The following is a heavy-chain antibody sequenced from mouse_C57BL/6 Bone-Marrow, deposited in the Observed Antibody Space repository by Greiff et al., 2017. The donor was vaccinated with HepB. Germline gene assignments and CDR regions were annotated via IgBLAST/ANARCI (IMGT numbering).Heavy chain of an antibody. D-gene: IGHD1-1*01. V-gene: IGHV1-69*01. J-gene: IGHJ4*01. Sequence: VQLQQPGAELVMPGASVKLSCKASGYTFTSYWMHWVKQRPGQGLEWIGEIDPSDSYTNYNQKFKGTSTVTVDQASSTAYMQLSSLTSEDSAVYYCARRTGTTVVERDYYAMDYWGQGTAVTVSS. CDR3: ARRTGTTVVERDYYAMDY. CDR2: IDPSDSYT. CDR1: GYTFTSYW.